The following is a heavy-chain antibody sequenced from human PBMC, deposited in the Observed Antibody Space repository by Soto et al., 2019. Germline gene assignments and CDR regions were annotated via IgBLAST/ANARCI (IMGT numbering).Heavy chain of an antibody. CDR3: ARGRYYYDSSDLLDY. CDR1: GFTFSSYG. J-gene: IGHJ4*01. D-gene: IGHD3-22*01. Sequence: GGSLRLSCAASGFTFSSYGMHWVRQAPGKGLEWVAVIWYDGSNKYYADSVKGRFTISRDNSKNTLYLQMNSLRAEDTAVYYCARGRYYYDSSDLLDYWGQGTLVTVSS. CDR2: IWYDGSNK. V-gene: IGHV3-33*01.